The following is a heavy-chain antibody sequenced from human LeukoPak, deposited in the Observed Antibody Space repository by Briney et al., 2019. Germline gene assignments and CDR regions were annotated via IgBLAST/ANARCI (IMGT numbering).Heavy chain of an antibody. CDR1: GGSFSGYY. CDR2: INHSGST. Sequence: PSETLSLTCAVYGGSFSGYYWSWIRQPPGKGLEWIGEINHSGSTNYNPSLKSRVTISVNTSKNQFSLKLSSVTAADTAVYYCARQAARIPFDYWGQGTLVTVSS. CDR3: ARQAARIPFDY. J-gene: IGHJ4*02. V-gene: IGHV4-34*01.